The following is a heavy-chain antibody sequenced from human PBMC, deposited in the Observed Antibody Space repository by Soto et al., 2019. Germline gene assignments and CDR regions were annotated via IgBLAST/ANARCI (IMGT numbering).Heavy chain of an antibody. CDR1: AFSFSTSC. J-gene: IGHJ4*02. V-gene: IGHV3-74*01. Sequence: PXGSLRLTCAASAFSFSTSCMHWVRQAPGEGLVWVSRINPDGRTINYADSVKGRFTISRDNDKNTLYLQMNILRVEDTAVYFCATAGNYRFDHWGLGTLVTVSS. CDR3: ATAGNYRFDH. D-gene: IGHD1-1*01. CDR2: INPDGRTI.